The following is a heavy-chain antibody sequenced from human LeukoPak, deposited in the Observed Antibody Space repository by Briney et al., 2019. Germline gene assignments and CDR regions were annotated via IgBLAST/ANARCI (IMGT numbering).Heavy chain of an antibody. CDR3: ARDNYGSGSFNY. V-gene: IGHV4-4*07. J-gene: IGHJ4*02. CDR1: GGTISDYF. CDR2: IYTSGST. Sequence: SETLSLTCTVSGGTISDYFWSWIRQPAGKGLEWVGRIYTSGSTNYHPSLQSRVNMSVDTSRNELSLRLNSVTAADTAVYYCARDNYGSGSFNYWGLGTLVTVSS. D-gene: IGHD3-10*01.